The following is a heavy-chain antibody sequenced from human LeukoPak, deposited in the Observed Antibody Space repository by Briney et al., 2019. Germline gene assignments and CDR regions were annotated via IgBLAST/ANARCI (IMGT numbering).Heavy chain of an antibody. Sequence: GGSLRLSCAASGFRFDDYGMSWVRQAPGKGLEWVSGITGSGGSTYYADSVKGRFTISRDNSKNTLYLQMNSLRAEDMAIYYCARDERLLSFLKWGQGTLVTVSS. J-gene: IGHJ4*02. CDR2: ITGSGGST. V-gene: IGHV3-23*01. D-gene: IGHD3-3*01. CDR3: ARDERLLSFLK. CDR1: GFRFDDYG.